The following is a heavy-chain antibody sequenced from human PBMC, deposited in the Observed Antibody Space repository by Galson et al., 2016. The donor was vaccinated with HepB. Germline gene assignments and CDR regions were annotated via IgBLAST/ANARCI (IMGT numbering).Heavy chain of an antibody. V-gene: IGHV2-5*02. CDR2: VYWDDDK. CDR1: GFSLNTRGVG. J-gene: IGHJ6*02. Sequence: PALVKPTQTLTLTCTFSGFSLNTRGVGVGWIRQAPEKAPKWLALVYWDDDKRFSPSLQDRLTITKDTPKNQVVLTMTNTDPVDPATYYCSQPRCGGDCLSNYPSHYYYGLEVWGQGTTVTVSS. CDR3: SQPRCGGDCLSNYPSHYYYGLEV. D-gene: IGHD2-21*01.